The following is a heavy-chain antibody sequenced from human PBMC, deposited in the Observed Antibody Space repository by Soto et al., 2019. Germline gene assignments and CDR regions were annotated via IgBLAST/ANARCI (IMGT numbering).Heavy chain of an antibody. V-gene: IGHV3-11*01. D-gene: IGHD2-2*01. Sequence: GGSLRLSCAASGFTFSDYYMSWIRQAPGKGLEWVSYISSSGSTIYYADSVKGRFTISRDNAKNSLYLQMNSLRAEDTAVYYCASDWGYQLLSPPLGYWGQGTLVTVSS. CDR2: ISSSGSTI. CDR3: ASDWGYQLLSPPLGY. J-gene: IGHJ4*02. CDR1: GFTFSDYY.